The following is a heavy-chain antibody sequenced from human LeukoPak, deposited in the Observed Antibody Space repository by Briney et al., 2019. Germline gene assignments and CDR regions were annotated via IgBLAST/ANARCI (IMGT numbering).Heavy chain of an antibody. CDR2: IYYSGNT. J-gene: IGHJ1*01. CDR1: GGSITTTTYY. CDR3: ARSAVALYFQH. Sequence: SETLSLTCTVSGGSITTTTYYWGWIRQPPGKGLEWIGSIYYSGNTYYNPSLKSRVTISLDTSKNQFSLKVSSVTAADTAVYYCARSAVALYFQHWGQGTLVTVSS. V-gene: IGHV4-39*07. D-gene: IGHD6-19*01.